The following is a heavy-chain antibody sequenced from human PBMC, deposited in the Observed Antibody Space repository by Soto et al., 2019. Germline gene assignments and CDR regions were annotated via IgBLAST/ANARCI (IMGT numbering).Heavy chain of an antibody. CDR2: IIPIFGTA. CDR1: GGTFSSYA. D-gene: IGHD3-10*01. CDR3: ARTRSITMVRGAPNWFDP. Sequence: QVQLVQSGAEVKKPGSSVKVSCKASGGTFSSYAISWVRQAPGQGLEWMGRIIPIFGTANYAQKFQGRVTITADESTSTAYMELSSLRSEDTAVYYCARTRSITMVRGAPNWFDPWGQGTLVTVSS. J-gene: IGHJ5*02. V-gene: IGHV1-69*18.